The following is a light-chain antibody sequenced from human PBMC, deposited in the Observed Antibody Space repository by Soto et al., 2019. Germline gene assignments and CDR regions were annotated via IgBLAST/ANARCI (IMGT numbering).Light chain of an antibody. V-gene: IGKV3-20*01. CDR2: ATS. CDR3: QQYDSSHLT. J-gene: IGKJ4*01. CDR1: QNVISSY. Sequence: ENVLTQSSGTLSLSPGERATLSCRASQNVISSYLAWYQQKPGQAPSLLVYATSSRAAGIPDRFSGSGSGTDFTLTISRLEPEDFAVYYCQQYDSSHLTFGGGTKVEIK.